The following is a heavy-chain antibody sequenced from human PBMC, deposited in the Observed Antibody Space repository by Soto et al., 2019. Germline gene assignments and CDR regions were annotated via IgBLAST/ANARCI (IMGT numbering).Heavy chain of an antibody. Sequence: GGSLRLSCAASGFTLSSYAMSWVRQAPGKGLEWVSAISGSGGSTYYADSVKGRFTISRDNSKNTLYLQMNSLRAEDTAVYYCANTPGYCSGGSCYRLNDAFDIWGQGTMVTVSS. CDR3: ANTPGYCSGGSCYRLNDAFDI. CDR2: ISGSGGST. V-gene: IGHV3-23*01. J-gene: IGHJ3*02. CDR1: GFTLSSYA. D-gene: IGHD2-15*01.